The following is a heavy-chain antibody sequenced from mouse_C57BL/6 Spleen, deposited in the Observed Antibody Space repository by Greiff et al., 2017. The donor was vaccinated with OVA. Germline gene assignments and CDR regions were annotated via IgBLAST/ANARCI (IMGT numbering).Heavy chain of an antibody. Sequence: QVQLQQSGAELVRPGTSVKVSCKASGYAFTNYLIEWVKQRPGQGLEWIGVINPGSGGTNYNEKLKGKATLTADKSSSTAYMQLSSLTSEDSAVYFCARRGSSYGYFDVWGTGTTVTVSS. CDR2: INPGSGGT. V-gene: IGHV1-54*01. CDR3: ARRGSSYGYFDV. CDR1: GYAFTNYL. J-gene: IGHJ1*03. D-gene: IGHD1-1*01.